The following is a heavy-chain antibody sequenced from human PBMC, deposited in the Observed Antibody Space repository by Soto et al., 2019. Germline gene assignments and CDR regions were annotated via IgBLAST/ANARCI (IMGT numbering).Heavy chain of an antibody. J-gene: IGHJ4*02. V-gene: IGHV3-7*01. CDR2: IKQDGSEK. Sequence: GGSLRLSCAASGFTFSSYWMRWVRQAPGKGLEWVANIKQDGSEKYYVDSVKGRFTISKDNAKNSLYLQMDSLRVEDTAIYYCARVGLFGASSGGRDYWGQGTLVTVSS. CDR1: GFTFSSYW. CDR3: ARVGLFGASSGGRDY. D-gene: IGHD6-19*01.